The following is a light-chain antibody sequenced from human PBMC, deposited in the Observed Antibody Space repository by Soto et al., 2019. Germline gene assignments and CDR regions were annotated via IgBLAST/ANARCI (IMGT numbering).Light chain of an antibody. CDR3: QKYNSAPWT. Sequence: EIVLTQSPATLSLSPGERATLPCRASQSVGTYLAWYQQKPGQAPRLLIYDISNRATGIPARFSGSGSGTDFTLTISSLQPEDVATYYCQKYNSAPWTFGQGTKVDIK. V-gene: IGKV3-11*01. J-gene: IGKJ1*01. CDR1: QSVGTY. CDR2: DIS.